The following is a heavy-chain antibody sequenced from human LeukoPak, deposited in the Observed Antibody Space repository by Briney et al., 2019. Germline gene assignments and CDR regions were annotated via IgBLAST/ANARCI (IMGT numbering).Heavy chain of an antibody. CDR1: GYSFTSYW. J-gene: IGHJ4*02. CDR2: IYPGDSDT. CDR3: ARRGRAVAPFDN. D-gene: IGHD6-19*01. V-gene: IGHV5-51*01. Sequence: GESLRISCKGSGYSFTSYWIGWVRQMPGKGLEWMGIIYPGDSDTRYSPSFQGQVTISADKSRNTAYLQWSSLKASDTAIYYCARRGRAVAPFDNWGQGTLVTVSS.